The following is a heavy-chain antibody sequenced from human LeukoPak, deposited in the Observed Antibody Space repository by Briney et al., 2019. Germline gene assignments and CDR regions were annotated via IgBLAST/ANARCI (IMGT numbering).Heavy chain of an antibody. V-gene: IGHV3-53*01. D-gene: IGHD6-13*01. CDR1: GFTFTSYA. J-gene: IGHJ4*02. CDR3: ARGGDTIAAAAYYFDY. CDR2: IYSGGST. Sequence: GGSLRLPCAASGFTFTSYAMTWVRQAPGKGLEWVSVIYSGGSTYYADSVKGRFTISRDNSKNTLYLQMNSLRAEDTAVYYCARGGDTIAAAAYYFDYWGQGTLVTVSS.